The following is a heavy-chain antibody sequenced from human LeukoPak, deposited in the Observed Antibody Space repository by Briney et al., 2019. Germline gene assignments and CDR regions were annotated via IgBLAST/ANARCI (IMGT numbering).Heavy chain of an antibody. V-gene: IGHV1-2*02. CDR3: ARDAGYSGYDSRVDY. Sequence: ASVKVSCEASGYTFTGYYMHWVRQAPGQGLEWMGWINPNSGGTNYAQKFQGRVTMTRDTSISTAYMELSRLRSDDTAVYYCARDAGYSGYDSRVDYWGQGTLVTVSS. CDR2: INPNSGGT. J-gene: IGHJ4*02. CDR1: GYTFTGYY. D-gene: IGHD5-12*01.